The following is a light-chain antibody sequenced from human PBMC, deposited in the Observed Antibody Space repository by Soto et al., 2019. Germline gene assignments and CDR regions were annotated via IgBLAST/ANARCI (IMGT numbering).Light chain of an antibody. J-gene: IGKJ1*01. Sequence: DIVLTQSPGTLSLSPGERATLSCRASQSVSSSYLAWYQQKPGQAPRLLIYGASSRATVIPDRFSGSGSGTDFTLTISRLEPEDFAVYYCQQYGTSPRTFGQGTKVDIK. CDR1: QSVSSSY. CDR3: QQYGTSPRT. V-gene: IGKV3-20*01. CDR2: GAS.